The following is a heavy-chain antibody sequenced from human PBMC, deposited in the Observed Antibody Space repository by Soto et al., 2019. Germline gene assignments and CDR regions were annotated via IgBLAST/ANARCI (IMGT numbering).Heavy chain of an antibody. CDR2: IIPIFGTA. Sequence: RASVKVSCKASGGTFSSYAISWVRQAPGQGLEWMGGIIPIFGTANYAQKFQGRVTITADESTSTAYMELSSLRSEDTAVYYCARGPQGYNWFDPWGQGTLVTVSS. CDR1: GGTFSSYA. J-gene: IGHJ5*02. V-gene: IGHV1-69*13. CDR3: ARGPQGYNWFDP.